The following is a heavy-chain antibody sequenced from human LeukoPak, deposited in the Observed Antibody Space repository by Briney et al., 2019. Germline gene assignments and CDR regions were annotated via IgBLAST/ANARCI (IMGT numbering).Heavy chain of an antibody. CDR3: AKQDLWFGELSTQGAFDI. CDR1: GFTFSSYD. CDR2: ISGSGGST. D-gene: IGHD3-10*01. J-gene: IGHJ3*02. V-gene: IGHV3-23*01. Sequence: GGSLRLSCAASGFTFSSYDMTWVRQAPGKGLEWVSAISGSGGSTYYADSVKGRFTISRDNSKSTLYLQMNSLRAEDTAVYYCAKQDLWFGELSTQGAFDIWGQGTMVTVSS.